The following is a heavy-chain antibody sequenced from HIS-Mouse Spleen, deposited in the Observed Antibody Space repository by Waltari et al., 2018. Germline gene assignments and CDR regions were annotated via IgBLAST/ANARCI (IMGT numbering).Heavy chain of an antibody. CDR2: IYYSGGT. J-gene: IGHJ2*01. D-gene: IGHD6-13*01. CDR3: AREIPYSSSWYDWYFDL. Sequence: QLQLQESGPGLVKPSETLSLTCTVSGGSISSSSYYWGWIRQPPGKGLEWIVSIYYSGGTYYNPSRKSRVTISVDTSKNQFSLKLSSVTAADTAVYYCAREIPYSSSWYDWYFDLWGRGTLVTVSS. V-gene: IGHV4-39*07. CDR1: GGSISSSSYY.